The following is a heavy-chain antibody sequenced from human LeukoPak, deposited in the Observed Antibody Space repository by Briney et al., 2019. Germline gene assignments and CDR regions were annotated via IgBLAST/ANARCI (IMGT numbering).Heavy chain of an antibody. D-gene: IGHD5-18*01. CDR2: INHSGST. Sequence: SETLSLTCAVYGGSFSGYYWSWIRQPPGKGLEWIGEINHSGSTNYNPSLKSRVTISVDTSKNQFSLKLSSVTAADTAVYYCARGRRGYSYGYPNYYYGMDVWGPGTTVTVSS. V-gene: IGHV4-34*01. CDR1: GGSFSGYY. J-gene: IGHJ6*02. CDR3: ARGRRGYSYGYPNYYYGMDV.